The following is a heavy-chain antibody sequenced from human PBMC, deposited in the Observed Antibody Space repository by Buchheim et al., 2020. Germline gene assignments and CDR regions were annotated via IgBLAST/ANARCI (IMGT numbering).Heavy chain of an antibody. CDR1: GFTFSSYG. CDR2: ISYDGSNK. CDR3: AKDHWVGYSSGWYGMDD. Sequence: QVQLVESGGGVVQPGRSLRLSCAASGFTFSSYGMHWVRQAPGKGLEWVAVISYDGSNKYYADSVKGRFTISRDNSKNTLYLQMNSLRAEDTAVYYCAKDHWVGYSSGWYGMDDWGQGTT. D-gene: IGHD6-19*01. V-gene: IGHV3-30*18. J-gene: IGHJ6*02.